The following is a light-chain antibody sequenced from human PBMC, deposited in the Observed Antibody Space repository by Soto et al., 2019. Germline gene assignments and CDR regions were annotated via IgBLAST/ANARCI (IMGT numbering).Light chain of an antibody. V-gene: IGKV3-11*01. CDR1: QSVSSY. CDR3: QQRNNWLRT. Sequence: EIVLTQSPATLSLSPGERATLSCRAGQSVSSYLAWYQQKPGQAPRLLIYDASNRATGIPARFSGSGSGTDFTLTISSLEPEDFAVYYSQQRNNWLRTFGQGTKVEIK. CDR2: DAS. J-gene: IGKJ1*01.